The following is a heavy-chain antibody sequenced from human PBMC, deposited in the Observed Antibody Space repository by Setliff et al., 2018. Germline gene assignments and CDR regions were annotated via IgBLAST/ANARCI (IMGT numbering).Heavy chain of an antibody. CDR3: SRLVRYCTRTSCQRLSGDDY. Sequence: ASVKVSCKASGYAFSDYGVTWVRQAPGQGLEWVGWISPYSGNTYYAPKFQGRITMTTDTSTTTAYMELKSLRSDDTAIYYCSRLVRYCTRTSCQRLSGDDYWGQGALVTVS. CDR2: ISPYSGNT. CDR1: GYAFSDYG. V-gene: IGHV1-18*01. D-gene: IGHD2-2*01. J-gene: IGHJ4*02.